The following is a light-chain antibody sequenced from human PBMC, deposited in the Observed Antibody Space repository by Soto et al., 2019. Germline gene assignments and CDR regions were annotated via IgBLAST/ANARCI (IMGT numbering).Light chain of an antibody. CDR2: GAS. Sequence: EIVMTQSPATLSVSPGEGATLSCRASQSVGRDLAWYQQKPGQAPRLLIYGASTRATGIPARFTGSGSGTEVTLAINSLQSEGFAVYWCQQYYTWPPTFGPGTTVDIK. J-gene: IGKJ3*01. V-gene: IGKV3-15*01. CDR3: QQYYTWPPT. CDR1: QSVGRD.